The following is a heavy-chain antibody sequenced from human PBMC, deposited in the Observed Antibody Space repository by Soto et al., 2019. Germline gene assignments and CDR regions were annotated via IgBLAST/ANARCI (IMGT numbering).Heavy chain of an antibody. CDR1: GGSFSGYY. CDR2: INHSGST. CDR3: ARGRGYSYASLDY. D-gene: IGHD5-18*01. J-gene: IGHJ4*02. V-gene: IGHV4-34*01. Sequence: KASETLSLTCAVYGGSFSGYYWSWIRQPPGKGLEWIGEINHSGSTNYNPSLKSRVTISVDTSKNQFSLKLSSVTAADTAVYYCARGRGYSYASLDYWGQGTLVTVSS.